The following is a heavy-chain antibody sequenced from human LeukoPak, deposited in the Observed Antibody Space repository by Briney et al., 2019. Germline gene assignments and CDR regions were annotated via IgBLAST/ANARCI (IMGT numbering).Heavy chain of an antibody. D-gene: IGHD6-19*01. J-gene: IGHJ3*02. CDR1: GGSISSYY. Sequence: SETLSLTCTVSGGSISSYYWTWIRQPPGKGLEWIGNIYYSGSTNSNPSLKSRVTISVDTSKNQFSLKLTSVTAAATAVYYCARDGSGFPDAFDIWGQGTMVTVSS. V-gene: IGHV4-59*01. CDR2: IYYSGST. CDR3: ARDGSGFPDAFDI.